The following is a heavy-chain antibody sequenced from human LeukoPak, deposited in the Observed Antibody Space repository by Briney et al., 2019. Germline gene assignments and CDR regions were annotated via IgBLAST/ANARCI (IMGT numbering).Heavy chain of an antibody. Sequence: SETLSLTCAVYGGSFSGYYWSWIRQPPGKGLEWIGEINHSGSTNYNPSLKSRVTISVDTSKNQFSLKLSSVTAADTAVYYCAQDRQWPGGPWGQGTLVTVSS. CDR1: GGSFSGYY. CDR2: INHSGST. D-gene: IGHD6-19*01. V-gene: IGHV4-34*01. CDR3: AQDRQWPGGP. J-gene: IGHJ4*02.